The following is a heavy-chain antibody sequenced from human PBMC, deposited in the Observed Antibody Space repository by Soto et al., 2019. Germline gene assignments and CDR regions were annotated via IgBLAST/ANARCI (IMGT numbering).Heavy chain of an antibody. Sequence: VGSLRLSCAASGFICSSYDMSWVRQAPGKGLEWASTILVGGSTHYEDSVKGRFTISRDESKNTVYLQMHSLTAGDTAVYYCAKSTATSGGAFDICGQGTMVTVSS. CDR1: GFICSSYD. V-gene: IGHV3-23*01. CDR2: ILVGGST. CDR3: AKSTATSGGAFDI. J-gene: IGHJ3*02. D-gene: IGHD1-1*01.